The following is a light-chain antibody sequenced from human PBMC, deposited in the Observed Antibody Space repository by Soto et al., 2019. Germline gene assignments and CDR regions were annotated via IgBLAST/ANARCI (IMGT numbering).Light chain of an antibody. J-gene: IGKJ5*01. V-gene: IGKV3-11*01. CDR2: DAS. CDR1: HSVTTH. Sequence: DIGMTQSPGTLSVSPGERATLSCWASHSVTTHLAWFQQRPGQTPRLLIYDASTRAPGIPARFSGRGSGADFTLTISSLEPEDFAVYYCQQRSDSITFGQGTRLEIK. CDR3: QQRSDSIT.